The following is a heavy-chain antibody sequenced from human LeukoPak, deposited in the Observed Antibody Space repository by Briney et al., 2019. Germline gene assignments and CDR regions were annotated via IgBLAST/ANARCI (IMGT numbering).Heavy chain of an antibody. J-gene: IGHJ4*01. V-gene: IGHV3-7*01. Sequence: GRSLRLSCSGSGFTLSNYELNWVRQAPGKGLEWVANIKQDGSETTYADSVRGRFTIFRDNAKDSVYLQMNSLRAEDSATYYCVREGFYFFDFWGQGTLVTVSS. CDR2: IKQDGSET. CDR3: VREGFYFFDF. CDR1: GFTLSNYE.